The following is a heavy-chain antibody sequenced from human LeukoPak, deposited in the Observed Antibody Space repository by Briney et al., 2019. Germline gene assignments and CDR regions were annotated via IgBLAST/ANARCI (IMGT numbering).Heavy chain of an antibody. CDR3: ARESLEGVKYYYGMDV. D-gene: IGHD2-8*01. CDR2: IGTSSGST. V-gene: IGHV1-18*01. J-gene: IGHJ6*02. Sequence: ASVKVSCKASGYTFTKYGISWVRQAPGQGLEWMGWIGTSSGSTNYAQKLQGRVTMTTDTSTTTAYMELRSLTSDDTAVYYCARESLEGVKYYYGMDVWGQGTTVTVSS. CDR1: GYTFTKYG.